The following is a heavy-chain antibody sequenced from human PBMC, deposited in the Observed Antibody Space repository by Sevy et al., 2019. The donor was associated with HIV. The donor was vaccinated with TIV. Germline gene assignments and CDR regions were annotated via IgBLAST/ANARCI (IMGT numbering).Heavy chain of an antibody. CDR2: IKQDGSVK. J-gene: IGHJ4*02. CDR1: GFSLNIYW. CDR3: VRAIAADGSF. V-gene: IGHV3-7*01. Sequence: GESLKISCAASGFSLNIYWMSWVRQAPGKGPEWVANIKQDGSVKYYVDSVKGSFTISRDNARNLLYLQMKSLRAEDTALYYCVRAIAADGSFWGQGTLVTVSS. D-gene: IGHD6-13*01.